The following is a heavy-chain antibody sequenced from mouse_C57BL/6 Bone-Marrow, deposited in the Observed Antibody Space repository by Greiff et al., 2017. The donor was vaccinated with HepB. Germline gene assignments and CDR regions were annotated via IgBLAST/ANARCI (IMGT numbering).Heavy chain of an antibody. D-gene: IGHD4-1*01. CDR2: INPNNGGT. Sequence: EVQRVESGPELVKPGASVKIPCKASGYTFTDYNMDWVKQSHGKSLEWIGDINPNNGGTIYNQKFKGKATLTVDKSSSTAYMELRSLTSEDTAVYYCARRANWGFAYWGQGTLVTVSA. CDR1: GYTFTDYN. J-gene: IGHJ3*01. CDR3: ARRANWGFAY. V-gene: IGHV1-18*01.